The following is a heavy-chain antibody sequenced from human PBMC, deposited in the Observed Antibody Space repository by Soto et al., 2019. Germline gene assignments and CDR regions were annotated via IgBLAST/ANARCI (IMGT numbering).Heavy chain of an antibody. CDR2: ISAYTGNT. Sequence: QVPLVQSGAEVKKPGASVKVSCKASGYTFTSYGISWVRQAPGQGLEWMGWISAYTGNTNYAQKLQGRGTMTPDTATSTAYMELRSLRSDDTAVYYCAAARGYYYYCMDGWGQGTTVTVSS. V-gene: IGHV1-18*01. CDR3: AAARGYYYYCMDG. D-gene: IGHD6-6*01. J-gene: IGHJ6*02. CDR1: GYTFTSYG.